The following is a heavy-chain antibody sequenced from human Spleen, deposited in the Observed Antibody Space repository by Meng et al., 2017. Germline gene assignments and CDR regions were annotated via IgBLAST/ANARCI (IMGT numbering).Heavy chain of an antibody. CDR1: GGSISSYY. D-gene: IGHD4-11*01. J-gene: IGHJ4*02. CDR3: ARGPTTMAHDFDY. V-gene: IGHV4-59*12. CDR2: IYYSGST. Sequence: SETLSLTCTVSGGSISSYYWSWIRQPPGKGLEWIGYIYYSGSTNYSPSLESRATISVDTSQNNLSLKLSSVTAADSAVYYCARGPTTMAHDFDYWGQGTRVTVSS.